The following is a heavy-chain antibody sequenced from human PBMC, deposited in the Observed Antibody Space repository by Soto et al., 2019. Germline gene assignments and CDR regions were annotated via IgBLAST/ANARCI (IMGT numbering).Heavy chain of an antibody. CDR2: ISYDGNNK. V-gene: IGHV3-30*18. CDR1: GFSLSNNG. CDR3: AKGGSGNYLTYYYYYGMDV. D-gene: IGHD3-22*01. Sequence: GGSLRLSCAASGFSLSNNGMHWVRQAPGKGLEWVAVISYDGNNKYYADSVKGRFAISRDNSKNTVYLEMNNLRAEDTAMYYCAKGGSGNYLTYYYYYGMDVWGQGTTVTVSS. J-gene: IGHJ6*02.